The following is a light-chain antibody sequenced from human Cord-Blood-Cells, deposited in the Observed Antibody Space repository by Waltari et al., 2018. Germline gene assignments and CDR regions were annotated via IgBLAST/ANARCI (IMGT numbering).Light chain of an antibody. CDR3: QQSYSTPPGT. J-gene: IGKJ4*01. Sequence: DIQMTQPPSSLSALVCDIATFTCRASQSISSYLNWYQQKPGKAPKLLIYAASSLQSGVPSRFSGSGSGTDFTLTISSLQPEDFATYYCQQSYSTPPGTFGGGTKVEIK. V-gene: IGKV1-39*01. CDR1: QSISSY. CDR2: AAS.